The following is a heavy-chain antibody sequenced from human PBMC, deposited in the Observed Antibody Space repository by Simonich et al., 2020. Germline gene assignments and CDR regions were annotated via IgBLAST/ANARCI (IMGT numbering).Heavy chain of an antibody. Sequence: QVQLVQSGAEVKKPGASVKVSCKASGYTFTSYDINGGRQATGQGLEWMGWMNPNSGNTGYEQKFQGRVTITRNTSISTAYMELSSLRSEATAVYYCARGRGGMSRGYVDYWGQGTLVTVSS. CDR3: ARGRGGMSRGYVDY. V-gene: IGHV1-8*03. CDR2: MNPNSGNT. D-gene: IGHD2-15*01. J-gene: IGHJ4*02. CDR1: GYTFTSYD.